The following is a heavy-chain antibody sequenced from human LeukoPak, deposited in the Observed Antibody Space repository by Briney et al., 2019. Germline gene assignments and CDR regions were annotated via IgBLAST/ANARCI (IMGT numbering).Heavy chain of an antibody. CDR3: VRDFWGSGWYFGY. Sequence: GGSLRLSCAASGFTFSSYSMNWVRQAPGKGLEWVSSISSSSSYIYYADSVKGRFTISRDNAKNSLYLQMNSLRVEDTAVYYCVRDFWGSGWYFGYWGQGALVTVSS. V-gene: IGHV3-21*01. J-gene: IGHJ4*02. CDR1: GFTFSSYS. CDR2: ISSSSSYI. D-gene: IGHD6-19*01.